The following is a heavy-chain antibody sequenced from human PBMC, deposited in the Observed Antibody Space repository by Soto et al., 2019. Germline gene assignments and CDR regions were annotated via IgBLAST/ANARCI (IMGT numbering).Heavy chain of an antibody. Sequence: PGGSLRLSCAASGFTFSTYGIHWVRQAPGKGLEWVAVISYDGSNKYYADSEKGRFTISRDNSKNTLYLQMNSLRAEDTAVYYCAKGHSSGWYFFDYWGQGTLVTVSS. V-gene: IGHV3-30*18. CDR3: AKGHSSGWYFFDY. CDR1: GFTFSTYG. J-gene: IGHJ4*02. D-gene: IGHD6-19*01. CDR2: ISYDGSNK.